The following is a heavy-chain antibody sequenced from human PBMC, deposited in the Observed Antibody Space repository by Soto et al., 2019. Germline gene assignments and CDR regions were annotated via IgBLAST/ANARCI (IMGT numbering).Heavy chain of an antibody. J-gene: IGHJ4*02. CDR2: ISYDGSNE. CDR1: GFTFSSYE. Sequence: VQLVESGGGLVQPGGSLRLSCAASGFTFSSYEMNWVRQAPGKGLEWVAVISYDGSNEYYVDSVKGRFTISRDNSKNTLYLQMNSLREEDTAVYYCARGSAGHYNSGTLLDWGQGTLVTVSS. V-gene: IGHV3-30-3*01. CDR3: ARGSAGHYNSGTLLD. D-gene: IGHD3-10*01.